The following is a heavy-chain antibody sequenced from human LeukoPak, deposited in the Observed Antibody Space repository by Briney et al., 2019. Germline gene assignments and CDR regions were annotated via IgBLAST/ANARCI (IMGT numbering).Heavy chain of an antibody. CDR2: IYHSGST. CDR1: GGSISSGGYY. D-gene: IGHD3-3*01. Sequence: ASETLSLTCTVSGGSISSGGYYWSWIRQPPGKGLEWIGYIYHSGSTYYNPSLKSRVTISVDRSKNQFSLKLSSVTAADTAVYYCARDHPFGVVTHLRYYYMDVWGKGTTVTVSS. V-gene: IGHV4-30-2*01. J-gene: IGHJ6*03. CDR3: ARDHPFGVVTHLRYYYMDV.